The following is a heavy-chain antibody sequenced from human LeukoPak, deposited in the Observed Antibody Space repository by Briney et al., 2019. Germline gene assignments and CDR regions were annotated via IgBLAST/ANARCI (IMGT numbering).Heavy chain of an antibody. J-gene: IGHJ5*02. Sequence: PGGSLRLSCAASGFTSSDYYMGWVRQAPGKGLEWVGLTKNKAYSYSTEYAASVEGRFTISRDDSKNSLCLQMNSLKSEDTAVYYCARVHSPYGGPGWFDPWGRGTLVTVSS. CDR3: ARVHSPYGGPGWFDP. CDR2: TKNKAYSYST. CDR1: GFTSSDYY. V-gene: IGHV3-72*01. D-gene: IGHD3-10*01.